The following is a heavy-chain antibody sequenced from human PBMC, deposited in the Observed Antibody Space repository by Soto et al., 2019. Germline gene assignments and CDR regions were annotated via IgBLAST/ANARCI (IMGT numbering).Heavy chain of an antibody. Sequence: VQLVESGGGVVSPGGSLRLSCAGSGFSFRDHSMNWVRQPPGKGLQWISYISSSSENIYYADSVKGRFTVSRDTAKNTLFLQMNSMRDDDSAIYYCARLPKGSVVTGWGQGSLVTVSS. J-gene: IGHJ4*01. CDR2: ISSSSENI. D-gene: IGHD2-21*02. CDR3: ARLPKGSVVTG. V-gene: IGHV3-48*02. CDR1: GFSFRDHS.